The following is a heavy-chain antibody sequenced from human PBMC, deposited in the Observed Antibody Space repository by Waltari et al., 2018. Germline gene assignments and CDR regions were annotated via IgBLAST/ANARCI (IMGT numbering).Heavy chain of an antibody. CDR3: ASLSGDILTGYYFPFDY. D-gene: IGHD3-9*01. V-gene: IGHV4-38-2*01. Sequence: QVQLQESGPGLVKPSETLSLTCAVSGYSISSGYYWGWIRQPPGKGLEWIGSIYHRGSTYYSPSRKSRVTISVDTSKNQFSLKRSSVTAADTAVYYCASLSGDILTGYYFPFDYWGQGTLVTVSS. CDR2: IYHRGST. J-gene: IGHJ4*02. CDR1: GYSISSGYY.